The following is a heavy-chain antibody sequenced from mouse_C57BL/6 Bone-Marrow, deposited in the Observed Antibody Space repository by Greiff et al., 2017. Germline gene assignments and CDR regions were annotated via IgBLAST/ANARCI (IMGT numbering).Heavy chain of an antibody. CDR1: GYTFTSYW. V-gene: IGHV1-64*01. Sequence: VQLQQPGAELVKPGASVKLSCKASGYTFTSYWMHWVKQRPGQGLEWIGMIHPNSGSTNYNEKFKSKATLTVDKSSSTAYMQLSSLTSEDSAVYYCAGRGTTDWYFDVWGKGTTVTVSS. CDR3: AGRGTTDWYFDV. D-gene: IGHD1-1*01. J-gene: IGHJ1*03. CDR2: IHPNSGST.